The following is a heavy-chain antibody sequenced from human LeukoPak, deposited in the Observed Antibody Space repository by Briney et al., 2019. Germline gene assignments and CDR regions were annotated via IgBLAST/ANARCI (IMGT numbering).Heavy chain of an antibody. J-gene: IGHJ4*02. D-gene: IGHD6-19*01. CDR3: ARVRQWLEPGGLDY. CDR2: IKSKTDGGTT. Sequence: KPGGSLRLSCAASGFTFSNAWMNWVRQAPGKGLEWVGRIKSKTDGGTTDYAAPVKGRFTISRDDSKNTLYLQMNSLKTEDTAVYYCARVRQWLEPGGLDYWGQGTLVTVSS. CDR1: GFTFSNAW. V-gene: IGHV3-15*07.